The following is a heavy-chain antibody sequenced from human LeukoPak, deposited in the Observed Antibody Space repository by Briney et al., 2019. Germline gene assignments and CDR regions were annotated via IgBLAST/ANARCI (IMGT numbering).Heavy chain of an antibody. J-gene: IGHJ3*02. V-gene: IGHV1-69*04. D-gene: IGHD2-21*02. CDR1: GGNFSSYA. CDR2: IIPIFGIA. Sequence: SVKVSCKASGGNFSSYAISWVRQAPGQGLEWMGRIIPIFGIANYAQKFQGRVTITADKSTGTAYMELSSLRSEDTAVYYCARGCGGDCKGAFDIWGQGTMVTVSS. CDR3: ARGCGGDCKGAFDI.